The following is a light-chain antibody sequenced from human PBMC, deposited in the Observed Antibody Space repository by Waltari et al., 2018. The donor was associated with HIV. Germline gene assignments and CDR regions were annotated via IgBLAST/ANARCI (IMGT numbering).Light chain of an antibody. V-gene: IGLV1-40*01. CDR1: SSNIGAGYD. CDR3: QPYDHSLRVV. CDR2: GNN. J-gene: IGLJ2*01. Sequence: QSGLTQPPSVSGAPGQRVTISSTGSSSNIGAGYDVHWYQQIPGTAPKLLTYGNNQPPSVVPDRFSGSKSGTSASLASTGFQPEDEPDYYCQPYDHSLRVVFGGWTKLTVL.